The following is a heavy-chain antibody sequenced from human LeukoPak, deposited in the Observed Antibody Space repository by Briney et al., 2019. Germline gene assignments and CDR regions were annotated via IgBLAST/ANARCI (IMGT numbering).Heavy chain of an antibody. CDR1: GFTVSIYP. CDR2: SSGSGGSK. Sequence: SGGSLTLSCAASGFTVSIYPMSWVRQAPGKGREWVSASSGSGGSKYYADSVKGRFTISRDNSKNTLYLQMNSLRAEDTAVYYCAKVPNWNYLWFDHWGQGTLVTVSS. D-gene: IGHD1-7*01. CDR3: AKVPNWNYLWFDH. J-gene: IGHJ5*02. V-gene: IGHV3-23*01.